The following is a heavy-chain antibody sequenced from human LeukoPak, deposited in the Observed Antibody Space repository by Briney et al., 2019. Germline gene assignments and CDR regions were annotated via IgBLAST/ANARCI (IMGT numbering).Heavy chain of an antibody. CDR3: ARDSSSWTRAYYYYYMDV. J-gene: IGHJ6*03. CDR1: GYTFTSYG. Sequence: ASVKVSCKASGYTFTSYGISWVRQAPGQGLEWMGWISAYNGNTNYAQKLQGRVTMTTDTSTSTAYMELSSLRSEDTAVYYCARDSSSWTRAYYYYYMDVWGKGTTVTISS. V-gene: IGHV1-18*01. D-gene: IGHD6-13*01. CDR2: ISAYNGNT.